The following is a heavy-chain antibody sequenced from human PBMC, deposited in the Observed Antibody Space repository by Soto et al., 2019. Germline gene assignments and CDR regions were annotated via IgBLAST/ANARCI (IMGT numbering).Heavy chain of an antibody. CDR1: GFTLSSYA. CDR2: ISYDGSNK. J-gene: IGHJ5*02. D-gene: IGHD2-2*01. CDR3: ARDRRQEYCSSTSCRLYWFDP. V-gene: IGHV3-30-3*01. Sequence: LRLSCAASGFTLSSYAMHWVRQAPGKGLEWVAVISYDGSNKYYADSVKGRFTISRDNSKNTLYLQMNSLRAEDTAVYYCARDRRQEYCSSTSCRLYWFDPWGQGTLVTVSS.